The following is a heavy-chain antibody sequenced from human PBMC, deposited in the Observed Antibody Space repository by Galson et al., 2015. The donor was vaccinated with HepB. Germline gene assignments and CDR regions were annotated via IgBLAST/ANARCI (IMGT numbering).Heavy chain of an antibody. V-gene: IGHV4-34*01. CDR1: GGSFSHYY. CDR3: ARTRISISTTSTYYYGMDV. CDR2: IKHSEST. Sequence: ETLSLTCAVYGGSFSHYYWTWIRQPPGKGLEWIGEIKHSESTNYNPSLRSRVTISVDTSKEQFSLKLSSVTAADTAVYYCARTRISISTTSTYYYGMDVWGQGTTVTVSS. D-gene: IGHD1-1*01. J-gene: IGHJ6*02.